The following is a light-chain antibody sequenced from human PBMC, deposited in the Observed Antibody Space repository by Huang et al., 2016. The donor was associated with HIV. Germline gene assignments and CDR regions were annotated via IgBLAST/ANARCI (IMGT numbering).Light chain of an antibody. CDR2: YVS. V-gene: IGKV6-21*02. J-gene: IGKJ3*01. CDR3: HQSSSLPFT. CDR1: QSICSN. Sequence: VLTPSPAFQSVTPKEKVTIPCRASQSICSNLHWYQQKLDQSPKLLTKYVSQSISGVPSRFSGSGSGTDFTLTINGLEAEDGATYFCHQSSSLPFTFGPGTKVDIK.